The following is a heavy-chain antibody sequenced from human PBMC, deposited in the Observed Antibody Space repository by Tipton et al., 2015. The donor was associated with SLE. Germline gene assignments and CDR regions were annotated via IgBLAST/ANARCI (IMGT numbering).Heavy chain of an antibody. CDR2: IYHSGST. CDR1: GGSISSGGYS. Sequence: TLSLTCAVSGGSISSGGYSWSWIRQPPGKGLEWIGYIYHSGSTYYNPSLKSRVTISVDRSKNQFSLRLSSVTAADTAVYYCARRGGDAFDIWGQGTMVTVS. J-gene: IGHJ3*02. D-gene: IGHD6-25*01. CDR3: ARRGGDAFDI. V-gene: IGHV4-30-2*01.